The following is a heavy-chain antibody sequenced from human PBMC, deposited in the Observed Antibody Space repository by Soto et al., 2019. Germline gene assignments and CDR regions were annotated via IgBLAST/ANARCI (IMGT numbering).Heavy chain of an antibody. CDR3: ARIRYSSGN. CDR1: GGCFSGYY. CDR2: INHSGST. D-gene: IGHD6-19*01. Sequence: QVQRQQWGAGLLKPSETLSLTWAVYGGCFSGYYWSWIRQPPGKGLEWIGEINHSGSTNYNPSLKSRVTISVDTSKNQFSLKLSSETAADTAVYYCARIRYSSGNWGQGTLVTVSS. V-gene: IGHV4-34*01. J-gene: IGHJ4*02.